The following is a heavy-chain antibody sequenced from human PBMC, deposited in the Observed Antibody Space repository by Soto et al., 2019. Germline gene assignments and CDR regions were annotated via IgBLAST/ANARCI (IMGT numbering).Heavy chain of an antibody. D-gene: IGHD2-15*01. V-gene: IGHV3-30*03. Sequence: GGSLRLSCAASGFTFSSYGMHWVRQAPGKGLEWVAAISYDGSNKYYADSVKGRFTISRDNSKNTLYLQMNSLRAEDTAVYYCAVVAATAPVDYWGQGTLVTLSS. CDR2: ISYDGSNK. J-gene: IGHJ4*02. CDR1: GFTFSSYG. CDR3: AVVAATAPVDY.